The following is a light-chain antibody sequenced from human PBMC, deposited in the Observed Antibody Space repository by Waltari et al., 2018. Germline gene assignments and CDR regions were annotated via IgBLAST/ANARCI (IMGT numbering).Light chain of an antibody. CDR2: KAS. J-gene: IGKJ4*01. CDR3: HQYNNYPLT. V-gene: IGKV1-5*03. CDR1: QSISVW. Sequence: DIQMTQSPSTLSASVGDRVTITCRASQSISVWLAWYQQKPGRATTLLLYKASTLESGLPSRFSGSGSDREFTRAISSLQPDDSATYYCHQYNNYPLTIGGGTKVEV.